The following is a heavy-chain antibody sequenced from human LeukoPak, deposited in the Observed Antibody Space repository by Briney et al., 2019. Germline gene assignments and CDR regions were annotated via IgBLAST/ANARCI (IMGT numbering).Heavy chain of an antibody. D-gene: IGHD1-1*01. Sequence: GGSLRLSCTASGFPFIEYSMNWVRQAPGKGLEWISYIGIDSGNTRYADSVRGRFTISTDKAENSLYLQMNSLRVEDTAVYYCARDHNYAFDNWGQGTLVSVAS. CDR1: GFPFIEYS. V-gene: IGHV3-48*01. J-gene: IGHJ4*02. CDR2: IGIDSGNT. CDR3: ARDHNYAFDN.